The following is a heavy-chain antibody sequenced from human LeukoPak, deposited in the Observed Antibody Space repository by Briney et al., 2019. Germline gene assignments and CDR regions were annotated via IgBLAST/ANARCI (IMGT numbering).Heavy chain of an antibody. V-gene: IGHV3-23*01. Sequence: GGSLRLSCAASGFIFSSYAMSWVRQAPGKGLEWVSAISGSGGSTYYADSVKGRFTFSRDNSKNTLYLQMNSLRAEDTAVYYCAKDRSWFGELVHWGQGTLVTVSS. CDR3: AKDRSWFGELVH. CDR1: GFIFSSYA. D-gene: IGHD3-10*01. CDR2: ISGSGGST. J-gene: IGHJ4*02.